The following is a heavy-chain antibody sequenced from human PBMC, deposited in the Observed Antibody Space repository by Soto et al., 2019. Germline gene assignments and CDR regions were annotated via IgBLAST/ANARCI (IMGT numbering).Heavy chain of an antibody. CDR3: ARDPYYYDSSGYSLYYFDY. D-gene: IGHD3-22*01. CDR2: ISAYNGNT. V-gene: IGHV1-18*01. Sequence: ASGKVSCKASGYTFTIYGISWVRQAPGQGLEWMGWISAYNGNTNYAQKLQGRVTMTTDTSTSTAYMELRSLRSDDTAVYYCARDPYYYDSSGYSLYYFDYWGQGTLVTVSS. J-gene: IGHJ4*02. CDR1: GYTFTIYG.